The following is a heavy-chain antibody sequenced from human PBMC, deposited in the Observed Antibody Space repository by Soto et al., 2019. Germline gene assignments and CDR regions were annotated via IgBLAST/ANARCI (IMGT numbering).Heavy chain of an antibody. V-gene: IGHV4-30-2*01. CDR2: LYHSGST. CDR1: GGSISSCGYS. CDR3: ARVPSP. J-gene: IGHJ5*02. Sequence: QLQLQESGSGLVKPSQTLSLTCAVSGGSISSCGYSWSWIRQPPGKGLELLGYLYHSGSTYYNPSLNSRVTISVDRSKNPFSLKLRSVTAADTAVYDCARVPSPWGKGTLVTVSS.